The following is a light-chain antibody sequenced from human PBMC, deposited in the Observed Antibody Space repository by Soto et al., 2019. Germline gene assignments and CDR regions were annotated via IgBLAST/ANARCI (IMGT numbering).Light chain of an antibody. CDR3: QHYYSSPFT. Sequence: DIVMTQSQAFLAVSLGERATIDFNSSQSILKRYNNKNYIGWYQQKPGQPPSLLIYWASTREFGVPDRFSGSGSGSDFTLTISSLQAEDVAVYYCQHYYSSPFTFGHGTRLEIK. CDR1: QSILKRYNNKNY. CDR2: WAS. J-gene: IGKJ5*01. V-gene: IGKV4-1*01.